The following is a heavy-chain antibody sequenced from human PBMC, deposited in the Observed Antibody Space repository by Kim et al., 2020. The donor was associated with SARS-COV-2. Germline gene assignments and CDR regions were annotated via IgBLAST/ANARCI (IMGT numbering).Heavy chain of an antibody. CDR3: ARGVSTLCTGDNCYSPGFDY. V-gene: IGHV3-30*03. CDR2: VSFDGRDT. D-gene: IGHD2-21*02. CDR1: GLTFNIHG. J-gene: IGHJ4*02. Sequence: GGSLRLSCAASGLTFNIHGLHWVRQAPGKGLEWVAIVSFDGRDTYYTDSVKGRFTISRDNSEKKVFLQMDGLRPEDTAVYFCARGVSTLCTGDNCYSPGFDYGGQGTLVPVSS.